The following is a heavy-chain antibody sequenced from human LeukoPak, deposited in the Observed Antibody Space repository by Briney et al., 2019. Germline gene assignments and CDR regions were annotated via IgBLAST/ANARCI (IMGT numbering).Heavy chain of an antibody. CDR3: ARDGIAAADWFDP. J-gene: IGHJ5*02. CDR1: GFTFSSYA. D-gene: IGHD6-13*01. CDR2: ISYDGSNK. V-gene: IGHV3-30-3*01. Sequence: GGSLRLSCAASGFTFSSYAMHWVRQAPGKGLEWVAVISYDGSNKYYADSVKGRFTISRDNAKNSLYLQMNSLRAEDTAVYYCARDGIAAADWFDPWGQGTLVTVSS.